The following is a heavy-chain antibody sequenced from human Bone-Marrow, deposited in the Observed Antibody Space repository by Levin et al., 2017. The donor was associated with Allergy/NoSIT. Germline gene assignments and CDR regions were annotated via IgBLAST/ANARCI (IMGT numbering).Heavy chain of an antibody. V-gene: IGHV3-11*01. Sequence: GESLKISCAASGFTFSDYYMSWIRQAPGKGLEWVSYISSSGSTIYYADSVKGRFTISRDNAKNSLYLQMNSLRAEDTAVYYCARALYDSSGYYYVGGTVKADNWFDPWGRGTLVTVSS. CDR2: ISSSGSTI. CDR1: GFTFSDYY. CDR3: ARALYDSSGYYYVGGTVKADNWFDP. J-gene: IGHJ5*02. D-gene: IGHD3-22*01.